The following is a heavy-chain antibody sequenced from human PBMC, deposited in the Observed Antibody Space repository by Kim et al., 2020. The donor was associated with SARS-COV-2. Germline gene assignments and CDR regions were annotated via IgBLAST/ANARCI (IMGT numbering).Heavy chain of an antibody. D-gene: IGHD2-15*01. J-gene: IGHJ3*02. CDR3: ARKDIVVVVAARGAFDI. Sequence: KVRLTISSDNAKNSLYLKMTGLRAEDTAVYYCARKDIVVVVAARGAFDIWGQGTMVTVSS. V-gene: IGHV3-7*04.